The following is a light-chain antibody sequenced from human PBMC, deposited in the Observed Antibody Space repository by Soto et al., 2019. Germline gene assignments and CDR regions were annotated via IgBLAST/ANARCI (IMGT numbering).Light chain of an antibody. CDR1: QSLLYSSNNKTY. J-gene: IGKJ2*01. CDR2: WAS. V-gene: IGKV4-1*01. Sequence: DIVMTQSPDSLAMSLGARATINCKSSQSLLYSSNNKTYLAWYQHKPGQSPKMLIFWASARESGVPDRFSGSGSETDFTLTISRLQAEDAAVYYCQQYYSDFFTFGPGTRLEIK. CDR3: QQYYSDFFT.